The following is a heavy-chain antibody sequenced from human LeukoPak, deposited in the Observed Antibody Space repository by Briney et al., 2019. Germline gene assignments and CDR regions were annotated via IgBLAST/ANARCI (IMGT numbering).Heavy chain of an antibody. CDR3: ARDKYYYDSSGSTDWYFDL. CDR1: GDSISSYY. J-gene: IGHJ2*01. Sequence: SETLSLTCTVSGDSISSYYRSWIRQPPGKGLEWIGYIYYSGSTNYNPSLKSRVTISVDTSKNQFSLKLSSVTAADTAVYYCARDKYYYDSSGSTDWYFDLWGRGTLVTVSS. V-gene: IGHV4-59*01. D-gene: IGHD3-22*01. CDR2: IYYSGST.